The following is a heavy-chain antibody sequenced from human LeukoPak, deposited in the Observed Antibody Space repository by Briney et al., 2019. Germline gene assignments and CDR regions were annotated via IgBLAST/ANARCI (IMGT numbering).Heavy chain of an antibody. CDR3: AITSVTYSGYDLFDY. V-gene: IGHV1-69-2*01. CDR1: GYTFTDVY. D-gene: IGHD5-12*01. CDR2: IDPEDGET. J-gene: IGHJ4*02. Sequence: ASVKVSCKASGYTFTDVYMHWVQKAPGKGLEWMGRIDPEDGETMYSETFQGRVTITADTSRDTAYMELRSTDTAVYYCAITSVTYSGYDLFDYWGQGTLVTVSS.